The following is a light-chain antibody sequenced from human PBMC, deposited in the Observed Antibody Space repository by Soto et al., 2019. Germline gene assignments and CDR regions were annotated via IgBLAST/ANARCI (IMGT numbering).Light chain of an antibody. CDR3: QKYDTAAQT. CDR2: AAS. Sequence: DIQMTQSPSSLSASVGDTVTITCRASQGIIDYLAWYQQRPGKVPKLLIYAASTLQTGGPSRVIGSGAGADLTGTIGSLEPEGVGSYYCQKYDTAAQTFGQGTRVYSK. CDR1: QGIIDY. J-gene: IGKJ1*01. V-gene: IGKV1-27*01.